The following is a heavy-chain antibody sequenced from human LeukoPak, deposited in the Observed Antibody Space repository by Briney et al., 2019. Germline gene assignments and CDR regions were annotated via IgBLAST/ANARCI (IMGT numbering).Heavy chain of an antibody. D-gene: IGHD5-12*01. CDR1: GGSISSYY. CDR3: ARSFRYSGYDYYFDP. CDR2: ISYSGST. V-gene: IGHV4-59*12. J-gene: IGHJ5*02. Sequence: SETLSLTCTVSGGSISSYYWSWIRQPPGKGLEWIGYISYSGSTNYNPSLKSRVTISIDTSKNQFSLELTSVTAADTAVYYCARSFRYSGYDYYFDPWGQGTLVTVSS.